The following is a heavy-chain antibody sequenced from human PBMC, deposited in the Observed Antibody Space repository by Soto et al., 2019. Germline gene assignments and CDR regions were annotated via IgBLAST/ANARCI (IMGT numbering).Heavy chain of an antibody. D-gene: IGHD3-16*02. Sequence: GGSLRLSCAASGFTFSSHWMSWVRQAPGKGLEWLASIKQDGSEKHYVDSVKGRFTISRDNAKNSLYLQMNSLRVEDTAVYYCARVYYNYIWGSYPLVYWGQGTLVTVSS. CDR1: GFTFSSHW. CDR2: IKQDGSEK. V-gene: IGHV3-7*01. J-gene: IGHJ4*02. CDR3: ARVYYNYIWGSYPLVY.